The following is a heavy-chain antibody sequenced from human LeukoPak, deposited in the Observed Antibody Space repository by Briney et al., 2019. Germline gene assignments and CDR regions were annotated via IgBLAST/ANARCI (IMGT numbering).Heavy chain of an antibody. D-gene: IGHD3-10*01. J-gene: IGHJ4*02. CDR1: GFTVSSNY. Sequence: GGSLRLSCAASGFTVSSNYMSWVRQAPGKGLEWVSVIYSGGSTYYADSVKGRFTVSRDNSKNTLYLQMNSLRAEDTAVYYCARCRYGSGSALGYWGQGTLVTVSS. CDR2: IYSGGST. V-gene: IGHV3-53*01. CDR3: ARCRYGSGSALGY.